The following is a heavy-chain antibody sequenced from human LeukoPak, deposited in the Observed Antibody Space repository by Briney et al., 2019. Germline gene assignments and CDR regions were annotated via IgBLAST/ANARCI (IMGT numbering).Heavy chain of an antibody. CDR2: IYYSGST. Sequence: SETLSLTCTVSGGSITSSYYYWGWIRQPPGTGLEWIGSIYYSGSTYYNPSLKSRVTISVDTSKDQFSLKLSSVTAADTAVYYCARESDRYCSSTSCPNWYDPWGQGTLVTVSS. J-gene: IGHJ5*02. CDR1: GGSITSSYYY. V-gene: IGHV4-39*07. CDR3: ARESDRYCSSTSCPNWYDP. D-gene: IGHD2-2*01.